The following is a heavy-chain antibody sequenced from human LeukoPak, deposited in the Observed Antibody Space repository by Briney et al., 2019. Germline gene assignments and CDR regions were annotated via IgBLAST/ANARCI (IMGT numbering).Heavy chain of an antibody. J-gene: IGHJ4*02. CDR3: TRESGAFSPFGF. D-gene: IGHD1-26*01. V-gene: IGHV4-4*02. CDR1: GRSILSTNW. CDR2: VHLNGVT. Sequence: SGTLTLPCAVSGRSILSTNWWSWVRQPPGKGLEWSGEVHLNGVTNYHPSVEGRVTKSIDKSKNHLSLEVISVTAADTAMYYCTRESGAFSPFGFWGRGTLVTVSS.